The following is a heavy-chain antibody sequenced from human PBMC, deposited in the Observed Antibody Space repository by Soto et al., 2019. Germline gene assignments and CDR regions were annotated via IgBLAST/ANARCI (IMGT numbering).Heavy chain of an antibody. Sequence: GGSLRLSCAASGFTFSSYWMSWVRQAPGKGLEWVANIKQDGSEKYYVDSVKGRFTISRDNAKNSLYLQMNSLRAEDTALYYCARVKYYDFWSGYFDYWGQGTLVTVSS. D-gene: IGHD3-3*01. CDR2: IKQDGSEK. J-gene: IGHJ4*02. CDR1: GFTFSSYW. V-gene: IGHV3-7*04. CDR3: ARVKYYDFWSGYFDY.